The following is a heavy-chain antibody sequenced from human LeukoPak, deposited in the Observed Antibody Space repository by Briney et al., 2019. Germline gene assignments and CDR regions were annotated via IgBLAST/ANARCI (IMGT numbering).Heavy chain of an antibody. CDR1: GYTFTGYY. J-gene: IGHJ4*02. Sequence: ASVKVSCKASGYTFTGYYMHWVRQAPGQGLEWMGRINPNSGGTNYAQKFQGRVTMTRDTSISTAYMELSRLRSDDTAVYYCARDSPGDDYVWESYRYYFDYWGQGTLVTVSS. V-gene: IGHV1-2*06. CDR2: INPNSGGT. D-gene: IGHD3-16*01. CDR3: ARDSPGDDYVWESYRYYFDY.